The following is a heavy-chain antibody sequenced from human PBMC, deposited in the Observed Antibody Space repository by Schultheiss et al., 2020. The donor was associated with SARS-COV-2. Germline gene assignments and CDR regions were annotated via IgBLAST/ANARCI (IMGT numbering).Heavy chain of an antibody. CDR3: AKALYYPGSLDAFDI. V-gene: IGHV3-43*02. J-gene: IGHJ3*02. D-gene: IGHD3-10*01. CDR2: ISGDGGST. CDR1: GFTFDDYA. Sequence: GESLKISCAASGFTFDDYAMHWVRQAPGKGLEWVSLISGDGGSTYYADSVKGRFTISRDNSKNSLYLQMNSLRTEDTALYYCAKALYYPGSLDAFDIWGQGTMVTVSS.